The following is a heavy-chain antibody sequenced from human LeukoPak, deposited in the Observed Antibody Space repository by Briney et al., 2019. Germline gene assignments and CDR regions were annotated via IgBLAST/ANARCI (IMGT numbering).Heavy chain of an antibody. J-gene: IGHJ6*03. CDR3: TRAVGGIAVAGVVYYYYMDV. CDR1: GFTFSDYN. V-gene: IGHV3-11*01. CDR2: ISRSGSTK. Sequence: GGSLRLSCAASGFTFSDYNMRWIRQAPGKGLEWVSSISRSGSTKYYADSVKGRFTISRDNAKNSLFLQMNSLKTEDTAVYYCTRAVGGIAVAGVVYYYYMDVWGKGTTVTISS. D-gene: IGHD6-19*01.